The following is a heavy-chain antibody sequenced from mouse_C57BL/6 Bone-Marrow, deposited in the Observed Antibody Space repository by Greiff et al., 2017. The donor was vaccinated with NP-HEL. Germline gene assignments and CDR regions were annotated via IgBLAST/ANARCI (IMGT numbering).Heavy chain of an antibody. J-gene: IGHJ2*01. V-gene: IGHV1-59*01. CDR3: ARRGLRRFDY. D-gene: IGHD2-4*01. Sequence: QVQLQQPGAELVRPGTSVKLSCKASGYTFTSYWMHWVKQRPGQGLEWIGVIDPSDSYTNYNQKFKGKATLTVDTSSSTAYMQLSSLTPEDSAVYYCARRGLRRFDYWGQGTTLTVSS. CDR2: IDPSDSYT. CDR1: GYTFTSYW.